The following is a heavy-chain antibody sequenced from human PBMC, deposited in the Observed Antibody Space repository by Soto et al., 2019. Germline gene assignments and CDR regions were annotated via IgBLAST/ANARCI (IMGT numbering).Heavy chain of an antibody. CDR1: GISLSTSGVG. Sequence: GPTLVNPTQTLTLTCSLSGISLSTSGVGLGWIRQPPGKALEWLALIYWNDDKHYSPSLKTRLTITKDTSKNQAVLTMTNMDPVDTATYYCARGLAALPVFAFDIWGQGTMVTVSS. D-gene: IGHD6-6*01. V-gene: IGHV2-5*01. CDR3: ARGLAALPVFAFDI. CDR2: IYWNDDK. J-gene: IGHJ3*02.